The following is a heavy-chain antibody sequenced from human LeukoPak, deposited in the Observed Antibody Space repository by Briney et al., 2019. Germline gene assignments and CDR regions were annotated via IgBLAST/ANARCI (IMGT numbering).Heavy chain of an antibody. V-gene: IGHV3-23*01. CDR3: AKRDSSGHYYFDY. Sequence: GGSLRLSCAASGFTFSSYAMSWVRQAPRKGLEWVSPISISGDGTYYADSVKGRFTISRDISKNTLYLQMNSLSPEDTAVYYCAKRDSSGHYYFDYWGQGTLVTVSA. D-gene: IGHD3-22*01. CDR2: ISISGDGT. CDR1: GFTFSSYA. J-gene: IGHJ4*02.